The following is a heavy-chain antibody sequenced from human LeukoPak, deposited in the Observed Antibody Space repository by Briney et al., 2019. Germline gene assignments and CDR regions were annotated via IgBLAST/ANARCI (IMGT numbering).Heavy chain of an antibody. D-gene: IGHD3-9*01. Sequence: ASVKVSRKVSGYTLTELSMHWVRQAPGKGLEWMGGFDPEDGETIYAQKFQGRVTMTEDTSTDTAYMELSSLRSEDTAVYYCATATLRERYMGYYMDVWGKGTTVTISS. V-gene: IGHV1-24*01. CDR1: GYTLTELS. J-gene: IGHJ6*03. CDR3: ATATLRERYMGYYMDV. CDR2: FDPEDGET.